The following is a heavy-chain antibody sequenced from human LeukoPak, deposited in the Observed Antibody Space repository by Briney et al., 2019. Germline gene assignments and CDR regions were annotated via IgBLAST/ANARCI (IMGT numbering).Heavy chain of an antibody. CDR2: KSYDGRKQ. D-gene: IGHD6-13*01. Sequence: GGSLRLSCAASGFTFSSYGMHWVRQAPGKGLEWVAVKSYDGRKQYYADSVKGRFTISRDNSKNTLYLQMNSLRAEDTAVYYCASSQQLAGFDYWGQGTLVTVSS. V-gene: IGHV3-30*03. CDR1: GFTFSSYG. CDR3: ASSQQLAGFDY. J-gene: IGHJ4*02.